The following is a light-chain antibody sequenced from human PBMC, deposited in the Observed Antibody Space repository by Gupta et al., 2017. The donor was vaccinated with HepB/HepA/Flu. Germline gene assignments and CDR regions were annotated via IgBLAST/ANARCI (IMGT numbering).Light chain of an antibody. CDR2: QDT. CDR3: QAWDSRTAV. Sequence: SYELTQPPSVSVPPGQTASITCSGDKLGDKYVRWYKQKPGQSPVLVIYQDTKRPSGIPERISGSNSGNTATLTISETQVVDEADYYCQAWDSRTAVFGGGTKLTVL. CDR1: KLGDKY. V-gene: IGLV3-1*01. J-gene: IGLJ2*01.